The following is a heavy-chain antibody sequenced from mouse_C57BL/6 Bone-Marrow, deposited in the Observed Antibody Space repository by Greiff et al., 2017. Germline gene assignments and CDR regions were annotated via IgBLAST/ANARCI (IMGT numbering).Heavy chain of an antibody. J-gene: IGHJ2*01. CDR3: ARHGRPGHFDY. Sequence: EVQLQESGPELVKPGASVKIPCKASGYSFTDYNMDWVKQSHGKSLEWIGDINPNNGGTIYHQKFKGKATLTVDKSSSPAYMERRSLTSEDTAVYYCARHGRPGHFDYWGQGTTLTVSS. CDR1: GYSFTDYN. V-gene: IGHV1-18*01. CDR2: INPNNGGT.